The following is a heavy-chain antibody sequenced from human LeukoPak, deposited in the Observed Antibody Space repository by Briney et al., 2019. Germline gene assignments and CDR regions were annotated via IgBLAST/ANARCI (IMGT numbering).Heavy chain of an antibody. CDR3: ARDSGWYFGY. CDR1: GFTFSTYW. Sequence: PGGSLRLSCADSGFTFSTYWMHWVRHAPQKGLVWVSRINTDGSVTTYADSVKGRFTISRDNAKNTLYLQMNSLTAEDTAVYYCARDSGWYFGYWGQGTLVTVSS. V-gene: IGHV3-74*01. D-gene: IGHD6-19*01. J-gene: IGHJ4*02. CDR2: INTDGSVT.